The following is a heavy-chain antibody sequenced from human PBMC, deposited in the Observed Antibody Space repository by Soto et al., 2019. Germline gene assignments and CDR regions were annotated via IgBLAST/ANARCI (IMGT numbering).Heavy chain of an antibody. CDR1: GASVSDGTNF. V-gene: IGHV4-61*01. Sequence: QVQLQESGPGLVKPSETLSLTCTVSGASVSDGTNFWNWIRQPPGWGLEWIGFISNSGVTSYNPSLKSRVTISIDMSKNQFSLKLSSVTAADTAVYYCARMSNSGYPLDDWGQGTLVTVSS. J-gene: IGHJ4*02. CDR2: ISNSGVT. D-gene: IGHD3-22*01. CDR3: ARMSNSGYPLDD.